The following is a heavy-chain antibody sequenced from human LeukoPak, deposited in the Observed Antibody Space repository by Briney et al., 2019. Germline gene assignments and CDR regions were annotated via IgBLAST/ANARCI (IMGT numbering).Heavy chain of an antibody. CDR1: GGSVSSYY. Sequence: SETLSLTCTVSGGSVSSYYWSWIRQPPGKGLEWIGYIYTSGSTNYNPSLKSRVTISVDTSKNQFSLKLSSVTAADTAVYYCARHGLARLVGGSYYFDYWGQGTLVTVSS. V-gene: IGHV4-4*09. J-gene: IGHJ4*02. CDR3: ARHGLARLVGGSYYFDY. D-gene: IGHD1-26*01. CDR2: IYTSGST.